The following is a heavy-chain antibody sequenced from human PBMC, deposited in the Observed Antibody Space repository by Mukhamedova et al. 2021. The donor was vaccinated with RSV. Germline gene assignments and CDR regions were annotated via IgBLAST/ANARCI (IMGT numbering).Heavy chain of an antibody. D-gene: IGHD3-22*01. CDR3: ARTYYYDSSGYYYDPYNWFDP. J-gene: IGHJ5*02. Sequence: INAGNGNTKYSQKFQGRVTITRDTSASTAYMELSSLRSEDTAVYYCARTYYYDSSGYYYDPYNWFDPWGQGTLVTVSS. V-gene: IGHV1-3*01. CDR2: INAGNGNT.